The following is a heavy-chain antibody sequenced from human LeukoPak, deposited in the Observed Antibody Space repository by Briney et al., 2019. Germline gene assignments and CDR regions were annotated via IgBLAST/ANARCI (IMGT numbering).Heavy chain of an antibody. Sequence: GGSLRLSCAASGFTFSSYSMKWVRQAPGKGLEWVSSISSSSSFIYYADSVKGRFTISRDNSKNTLYLQMNSLRAEDTAVYYCAKGYGDYVFPFDYWGQGTLVTVSS. CDR1: GFTFSSYS. J-gene: IGHJ4*02. D-gene: IGHD4-17*01. CDR2: ISSSSSFI. V-gene: IGHV3-21*04. CDR3: AKGYGDYVFPFDY.